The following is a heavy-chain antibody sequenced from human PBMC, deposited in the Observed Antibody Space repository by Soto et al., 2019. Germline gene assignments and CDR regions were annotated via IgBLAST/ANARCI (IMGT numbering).Heavy chain of an antibody. V-gene: IGHV1-24*01. CDR1: GYTLTELS. CDR2: FDPEDGET. J-gene: IGHJ6*03. Sequence: ASVKVSCKVSGYTLTELSMHWVRQAPGKGLEWMGGFDPEDGETIYAQKFQGRVTMTEDTSTDTAYMELSSLRSEDTAVYYCARGLRFLEWLLGYYYYYYMDVWGKGTTVTVSS. D-gene: IGHD3-3*01. CDR3: ARGLRFLEWLLGYYYYYYMDV.